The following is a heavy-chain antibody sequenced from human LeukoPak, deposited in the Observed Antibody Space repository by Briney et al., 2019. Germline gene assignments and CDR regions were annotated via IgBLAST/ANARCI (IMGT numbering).Heavy chain of an antibody. D-gene: IGHD2-15*01. CDR3: ARRACSGDSCLDY. CDR1: GFSITTYG. CDR2: IDLGDSDT. J-gene: IGHJ4*02. V-gene: IGHV5-51*01. Sequence: NLGESLKISCKGSGFSITTYGIDWVRQPPGKGLEWMGIIDLGDSDTRYSPSFQGQVTISGDKSINTAYVQWSNLKASDTAMYYCARRACSGDSCLDYWGQGTLVTVSS.